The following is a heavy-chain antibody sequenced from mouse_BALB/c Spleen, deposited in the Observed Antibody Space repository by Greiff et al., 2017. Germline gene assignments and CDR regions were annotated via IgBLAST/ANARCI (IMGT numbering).Heavy chain of an antibody. CDR2: INPYNGDT. D-gene: IGHD2-4*01. CDR3: ARNYDYDYAMDY. Sequence: EVKLVESGPELVKPGASVKISCKASGYSFTGYFMNWVMQSHGKSLEWIGRINPYNGDTFYNQKFKGKATLTVDKSSSTAHMELRSLASEDSAVYYCARNYDYDYAMDYWGQGTSVTVSS. CDR1: GYSFTGYF. J-gene: IGHJ4*01. V-gene: IGHV1-20*02.